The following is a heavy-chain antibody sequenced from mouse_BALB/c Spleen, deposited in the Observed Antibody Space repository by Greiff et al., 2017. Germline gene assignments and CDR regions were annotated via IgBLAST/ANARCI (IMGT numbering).Heavy chain of an antibody. Sequence: QVQLKESGPELVKPGASVKISCKASGYAFSSSWMNWVKQRPGQGLEWIGRIYPGDGDTNYNGKFKGKATLTADKSSSTAYMQLSSLTSVDSAVYFCARGDGLDYWGQGTTLTVSS. CDR1: GYAFSSSW. CDR2: IYPGDGDT. CDR3: ARGDGLDY. V-gene: IGHV1-82*01. D-gene: IGHD2-3*01. J-gene: IGHJ2*01.